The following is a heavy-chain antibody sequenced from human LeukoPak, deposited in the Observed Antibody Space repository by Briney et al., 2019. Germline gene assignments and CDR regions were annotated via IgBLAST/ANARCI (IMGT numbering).Heavy chain of an antibody. CDR2: MHYSGAT. Sequence: SETLSLTCAISGGSFSGYYWTWIREAPGKGLEWIGEMHYSGATSYKPSLRGRVTISRGTSENQLSLEVTSVTAAYTAVYYCARGILGLYYFDVWGRGIPVTVSS. CDR1: GGSFSGYY. J-gene: IGHJ2*01. CDR3: ARGILGLYYFDV. V-gene: IGHV4-34*01. D-gene: IGHD3-16*01.